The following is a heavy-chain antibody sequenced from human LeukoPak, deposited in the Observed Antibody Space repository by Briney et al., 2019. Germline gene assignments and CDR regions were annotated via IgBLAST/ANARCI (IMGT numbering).Heavy chain of an antibody. D-gene: IGHD1-26*01. V-gene: IGHV4-30-4*01. CDR3: AREVELTVGARFAYFDL. CDR1: GGSISSGDYY. CDR2: IYYSGST. Sequence: PSQTLSLTCTVSGGSISSGDYYWSWIRQPPGKGLEWIGYIYYSGSTYYNPSLKSRVTISVDTSKNQFSLKLSSVTAADTAVYYCAREVELTVGARFAYFDLWGRGTLVTVSS. J-gene: IGHJ2*01.